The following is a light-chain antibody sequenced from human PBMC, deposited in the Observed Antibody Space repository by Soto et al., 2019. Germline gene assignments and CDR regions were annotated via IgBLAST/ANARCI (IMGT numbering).Light chain of an antibody. Sequence: IVMTQSPATLSVSPWERATLSCRASQSVSRNLAWYQQKPGQAPRLLIYGASNRATGIPGRFSGSGSGTDFTLTISRLEPEDFAVYYCQQYGSSGTFGQGTKVDI. CDR1: QSVSRN. CDR3: QQYGSSGT. V-gene: IGKV3-20*01. CDR2: GAS. J-gene: IGKJ1*01.